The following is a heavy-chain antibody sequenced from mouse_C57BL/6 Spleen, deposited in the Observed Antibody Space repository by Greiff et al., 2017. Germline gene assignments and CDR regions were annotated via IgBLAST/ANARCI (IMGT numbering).Heavy chain of an antibody. J-gene: IGHJ1*03. D-gene: IGHD4-1*01. V-gene: IGHV1-69*01. Sequence: QVQLQQPGAELVMPGASVKLSCKASGYTFTSYWMHWVKQRPGQGLEWIGEIDPSDSYTNYNQKFKGKSTLTVDKSSSTAYMQLSSLTSEDSAVYYCARSKLGRKRYFDVWGTGTTVTVSS. CDR1: GYTFTSYW. CDR3: ARSKLGRKRYFDV. CDR2: IDPSDSYT.